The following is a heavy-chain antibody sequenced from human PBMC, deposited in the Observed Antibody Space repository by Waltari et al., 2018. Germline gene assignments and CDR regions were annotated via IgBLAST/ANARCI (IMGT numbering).Heavy chain of an antibody. CDR2: IKSKTDGGTT. Sequence: EVQLVESGGGLVKPGGSLRLSCAASGFTFSNAWLNWVRQAPGTGLEWVGRIKSKTDGGTTDYAAPVKGRFTISRDDSKNTLYLQMNSLKTEDTAVYYCTSLDYDFWSGIYYCDYWGQGTLVTVSS. CDR1: GFTFSNAW. V-gene: IGHV3-15*07. J-gene: IGHJ4*02. D-gene: IGHD3-3*01. CDR3: TSLDYDFWSGIYYCDY.